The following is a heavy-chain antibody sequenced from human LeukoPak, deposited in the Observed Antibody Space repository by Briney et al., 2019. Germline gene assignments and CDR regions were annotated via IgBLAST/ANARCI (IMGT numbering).Heavy chain of an antibody. CDR2: IDPSGGST. Sequence: ASVKDSCKASGYTFTSYYMHWVRQTPGQGLEWMGIIDPSGGSTSYAQKFQGRVTMTRDTSTSTVYMELSSLRSVDTAVYYCASAYGPRYYFDYCGQRTLVTVSS. CDR3: ASAYGPRYYFDY. V-gene: IGHV1-46*01. J-gene: IGHJ4*02. CDR1: GYTFTSYY. D-gene: IGHD3-16*01.